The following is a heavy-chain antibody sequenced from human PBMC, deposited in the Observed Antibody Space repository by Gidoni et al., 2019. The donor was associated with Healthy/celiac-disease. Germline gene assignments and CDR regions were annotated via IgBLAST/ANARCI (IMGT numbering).Heavy chain of an antibody. V-gene: IGHV3-33*01. Sequence: QVQLVESGGGVVQPGRSLRLSCAASGFTFSSYGMHWVRQAPGKGLEWVAVIWYDGSNKYYADSVKGRFTISRDNSKNTLYLQMNSLRAEDTAVYYCARAHYYDSSGYYYTWGQGTLVTVSS. CDR3: ARAHYYDSSGYYYT. CDR1: GFTFSSYG. CDR2: IWYDGSNK. D-gene: IGHD3-22*01. J-gene: IGHJ5*02.